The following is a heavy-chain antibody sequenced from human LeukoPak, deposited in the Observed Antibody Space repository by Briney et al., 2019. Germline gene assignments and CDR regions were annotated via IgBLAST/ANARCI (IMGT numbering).Heavy chain of an antibody. CDR3: AREGDYSAFDI. V-gene: IGHV4-61*08. D-gene: IGHD4-17*01. Sequence: SQTLSLTCTVSGGSISSGGYYWSWIRQPPGKGLEWIGYIYYSGSTNYNPSLKSRVTISVDTSKNQFSLKLSSVTAADTAVYYCAREGDYSAFDIWGQGTMVTVSS. CDR1: GGSISSGGYY. J-gene: IGHJ3*02. CDR2: IYYSGST.